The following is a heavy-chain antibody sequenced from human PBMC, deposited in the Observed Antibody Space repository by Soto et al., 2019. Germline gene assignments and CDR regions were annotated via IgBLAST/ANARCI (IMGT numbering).Heavy chain of an antibody. J-gene: IGHJ4*02. CDR3: ARVRVGLYYYDSSGYYNY. V-gene: IGHV1-18*01. CDR1: GYTFTSYG. CDR2: ISAYNGNT. Sequence: QVQLVQSGAEVKKPGASVKVSCKASGYTFTSYGISWVRQAPGQGLEWMGWISAYNGNTNYAQKLQGRVTMTTDTSTRTAYMELRSLSSDDTAVYYCARVRVGLYYYDSSGYYNYWGQGTLVTVSS. D-gene: IGHD3-22*01.